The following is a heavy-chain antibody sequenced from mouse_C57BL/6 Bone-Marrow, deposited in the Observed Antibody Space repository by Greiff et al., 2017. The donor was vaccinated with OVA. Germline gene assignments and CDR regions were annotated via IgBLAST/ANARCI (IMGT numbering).Heavy chain of an antibody. CDR3: ARTYAGAMDY. Sequence: EVKVEESGGGLVQPGGSLKLSCAASGFTFSDYGMAWVRQAPRKGPEWVAFISNLAYSIYYADTVTGRFTISRENAKNTLYLEMSSLRSEDTAMYYCARTYAGAMDYWGQGTSVTVSS. D-gene: IGHD5-1*01. CDR2: ISNLAYSI. V-gene: IGHV5-15*04. J-gene: IGHJ4*01. CDR1: GFTFSDYG.